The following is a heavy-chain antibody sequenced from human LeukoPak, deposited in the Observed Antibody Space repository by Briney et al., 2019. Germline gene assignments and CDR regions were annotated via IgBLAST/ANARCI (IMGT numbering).Heavy chain of an antibody. J-gene: IGHJ4*02. CDR1: LFTFSSYT. CDR2: IIGSGGTT. Sequence: RGSLRLSCAASLFTFSSYTMSSVRHAPGEGLECVSLIIGSGGTTYYADSVKGRFTISRDNSNTTLFLQMYSLRAEDTAAYYCAKPREYSSTWFGVDHWGQGSLVTVSS. D-gene: IGHD6-13*01. V-gene: IGHV3-23*01. CDR3: AKPREYSSTWFGVDH.